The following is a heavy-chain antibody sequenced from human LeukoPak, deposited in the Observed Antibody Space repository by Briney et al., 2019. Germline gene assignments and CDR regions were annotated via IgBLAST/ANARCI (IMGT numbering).Heavy chain of an antibody. CDR2: VYNDGDT. Sequence: PSETLSLTCTVSGGSISGTSYFWNWIRQPAGKGLEWLGRVYNDGDTKYNPSLKSRLSISVDTSKNQFSLKLSAVTAADTAVYYCARAYGATQRWGRGTLVTVSS. D-gene: IGHD4-17*01. J-gene: IGHJ4*02. CDR3: ARAYGATQR. V-gene: IGHV4-61*02. CDR1: GGSISGTSYF.